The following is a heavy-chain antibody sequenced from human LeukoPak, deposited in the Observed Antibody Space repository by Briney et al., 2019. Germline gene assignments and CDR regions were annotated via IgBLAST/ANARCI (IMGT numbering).Heavy chain of an antibody. CDR3: AREVGYCRSSSCKYYFDF. V-gene: IGHV4-30-4*01. J-gene: IGHJ4*02. CDR2: IYYGGST. D-gene: IGHD2-2*01. Sequence: SETLSLTCTVSGGSFNSGDYYWSWIRQPPGKDLEWIGYIYYGGSTYYNPSLKSRVTISEDTSKNQFSLKLSSVTAADTAVYFCAREVGYCRSSSCKYYFDFWGQGTLVTVSS. CDR1: GGSFNSGDYY.